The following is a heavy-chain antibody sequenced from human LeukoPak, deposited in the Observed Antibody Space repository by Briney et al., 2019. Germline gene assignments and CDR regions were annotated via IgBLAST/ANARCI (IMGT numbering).Heavy chain of an antibody. CDR2: INHSGST. CDR3: ARARIRLRFLEWLSAGFDP. D-gene: IGHD3-3*01. J-gene: IGHJ5*02. CDR1: GGSFGGYY. V-gene: IGHV4-34*01. Sequence: SETLSLTCAVYGGSFGGYYWSWIRQPPGKGLEWIGEINHSGSTNYNPSLKSRVTISVDTSKNQFSLKLSSVTAADTAVYYCARARIRLRFLEWLSAGFDPWGQGTLVTVSS.